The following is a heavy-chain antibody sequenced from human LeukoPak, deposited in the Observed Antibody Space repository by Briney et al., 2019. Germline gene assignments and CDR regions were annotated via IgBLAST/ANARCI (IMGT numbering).Heavy chain of an antibody. Sequence: SETLSLTCTVSGGSISDYYWSWVRQPAGKGLEWIGRFYTSVTTNYNPSLKSRVTMSVDTSKNQFSLKLSSVTAADTAVYYCARVGLGMGLDAFDIWGQGTMATVSS. D-gene: IGHD1-14*01. CDR2: FYTSVTT. V-gene: IGHV4-4*07. CDR1: GGSISDYY. CDR3: ARVGLGMGLDAFDI. J-gene: IGHJ3*02.